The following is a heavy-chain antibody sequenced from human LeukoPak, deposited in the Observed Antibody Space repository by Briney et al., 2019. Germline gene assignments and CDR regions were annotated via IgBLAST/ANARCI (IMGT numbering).Heavy chain of an antibody. CDR1: GGSFSGYY. J-gene: IGHJ4*02. V-gene: IGHV4-34*01. CDR3: ARGWPSMDY. Sequence: SETLSLTCAVYGGSFSGYYWSWIRQPPGKGLEWIGEINHSGSTNYNPSLKSRVTISVDTSKNQFSLKLSSVTAADTAVYYCARGWPSMDYWGQGTLVTVSS. CDR2: INHSGST.